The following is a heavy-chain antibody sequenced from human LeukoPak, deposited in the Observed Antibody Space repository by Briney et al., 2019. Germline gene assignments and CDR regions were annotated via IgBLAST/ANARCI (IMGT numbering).Heavy chain of an antibody. J-gene: IGHJ4*02. V-gene: IGHV3-48*03. CDR3: ASGSIALDY. D-gene: IGHD6-13*01. Sequence: GSLRLSCAASRFTFSSYEMNWVRQAPGKGLEWVSYISSSGSTIYYADSVKGRFTISRDNAKNSLYLQMNSLRAEDTAVYYCASGSIALDYWGQGTLVTVSS. CDR2: ISSSGSTI. CDR1: RFTFSSYE.